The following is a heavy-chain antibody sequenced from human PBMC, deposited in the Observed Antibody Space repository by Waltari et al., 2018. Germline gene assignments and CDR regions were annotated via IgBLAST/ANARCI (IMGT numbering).Heavy chain of an antibody. J-gene: IGHJ5*02. V-gene: IGHV4-34*01. D-gene: IGHD6-6*01. CDR2: INHSVST. CDR1: GGSFSGYY. Sequence: QVQLQQWGAGLLKPSETLSLTCAVYGGSFSGYYWSWIRQPPGKGLEWIGEINHSVSTNYNPSLKSRVTISVDTSKNQFSLKLSSVTAADTAVYYCARHPKVQAARPRGPFDPWGQGTLVTVSS. CDR3: ARHPKVQAARPRGPFDP.